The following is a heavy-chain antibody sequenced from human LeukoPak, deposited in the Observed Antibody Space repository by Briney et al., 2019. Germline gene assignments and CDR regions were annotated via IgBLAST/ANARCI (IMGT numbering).Heavy chain of an antibody. Sequence: GGSLRLSCVASGFTLGKYWMSWVRQAPGKGLEWVANIKLDGSEKNYVDSVKGRFTISRDNTENSLYLQMNSLRAEDTAVFYCARDQYDTWSRRGNFDSWGQGTLVIVSS. CDR2: IKLDGSEK. J-gene: IGHJ4*02. V-gene: IGHV3-7*03. CDR3: ARDQYDTWSRRGNFDS. CDR1: GFTLGKYW. D-gene: IGHD3/OR15-3a*01.